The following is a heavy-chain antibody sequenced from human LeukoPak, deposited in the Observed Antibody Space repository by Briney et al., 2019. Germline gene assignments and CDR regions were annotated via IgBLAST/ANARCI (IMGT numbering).Heavy chain of an antibody. V-gene: IGHV3-30-3*01. J-gene: IGHJ4*02. D-gene: IGHD6-13*01. CDR1: GLTFSSYA. CDR3: ASSIAAAGTCY. Sequence: RGSLRLSCAASGLTFSSYAMHWVRKAPGKGLEWVAVISYDGSNKYYADSVKGRFTISRDNSKNTVYLQMNSLRAEDTAVYYCASSIAAAGTCYWGQGTLVTVSS. CDR2: ISYDGSNK.